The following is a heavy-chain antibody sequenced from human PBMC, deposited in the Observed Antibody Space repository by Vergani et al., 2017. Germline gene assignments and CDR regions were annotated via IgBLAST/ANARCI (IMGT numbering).Heavy chain of an antibody. V-gene: IGHV4-34*01. CDR3: ACMGYGGSYYRAEYVQH. CDR2: INHSGST. CDR1: GGSFSGYY. Sequence: QVQLQQWGAGLLKPSETLSLTCAVYGGSFSGYYWSWIRQPPVKGLEWIGGINHSGSTNYNPSLKSRVTMSLDTSKNQFSLRLSSVTAADTAVYYCACMGYGGSYYRAEYVQHWGQGILVTVSS. J-gene: IGHJ1*01. D-gene: IGHD1-26*01.